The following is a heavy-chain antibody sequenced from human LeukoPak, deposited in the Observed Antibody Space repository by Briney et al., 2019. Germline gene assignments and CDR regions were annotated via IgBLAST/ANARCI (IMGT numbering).Heavy chain of an antibody. CDR2: ISAYNGNT. CDR1: GYTFTSYD. J-gene: IGHJ4*02. V-gene: IGHV1-18*01. D-gene: IGHD2/OR15-2a*01. Sequence: ASVKVSCKASGYTFTSYDINWGRQATGQRLEWMGWISAYNGNTNYAQKLQGRVTMTTDTSTSTAYMELRSLGSDDTAVYYCARGATFGVDYWGQGTLVTVSS. CDR3: ARGATFGVDY.